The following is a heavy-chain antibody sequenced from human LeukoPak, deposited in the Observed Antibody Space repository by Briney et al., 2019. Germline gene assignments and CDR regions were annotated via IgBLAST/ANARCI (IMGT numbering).Heavy chain of an antibody. CDR2: IIPIFGAA. D-gene: IGHD1-7*01. J-gene: IGHJ4*02. CDR1: GGTFGSYA. CDR3: ARGLDWNYAYFDC. Sequence: SVKVSCKASGGTFGSYAISWVRQAPGQGLEWMGGIIPIFGAANYAQKFQGRVTITADESTSTAYMELSSLRSEDTAVYYCARGLDWNYAYFDCWGQGTLVTVSS. V-gene: IGHV1-69*13.